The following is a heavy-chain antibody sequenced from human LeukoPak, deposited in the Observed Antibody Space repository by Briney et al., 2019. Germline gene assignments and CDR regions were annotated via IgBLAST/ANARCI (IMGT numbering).Heavy chain of an antibody. CDR2: IKEDGSEK. D-gene: IGHD1-26*01. Sequence: GGSLRLSCAASGFKLSSFWMSWVRQAPGKGLEWVAKIKEDGSEKYYVDSAKGRFTISRDNAKNSLSLQMNSLRVEDTAVYYCAKDEVGGHFEYWGQGTLVTVSS. CDR1: GFKLSSFW. V-gene: IGHV3-7*01. J-gene: IGHJ4*02. CDR3: AKDEVGGHFEY.